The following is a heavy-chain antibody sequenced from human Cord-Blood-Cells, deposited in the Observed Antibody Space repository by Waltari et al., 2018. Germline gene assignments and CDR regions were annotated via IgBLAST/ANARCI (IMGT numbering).Heavy chain of an antibody. CDR3: ARGNWIFDY. CDR1: GFPSSSSA. V-gene: IGHV3-30-3*01. J-gene: IGHJ4*02. Sequence: QVQLVESGGGVVQHGRSLRPSCAAAGFPSSSSAMHWVRQAPGKGLEWVAVISYDGSNKYYADSVKGRFTISRDNSKNTLYLQMNSLRAEDTAVYYCARGNWIFDYWGQGTLVTVSS. D-gene: IGHD1-1*01. CDR2: ISYDGSNK.